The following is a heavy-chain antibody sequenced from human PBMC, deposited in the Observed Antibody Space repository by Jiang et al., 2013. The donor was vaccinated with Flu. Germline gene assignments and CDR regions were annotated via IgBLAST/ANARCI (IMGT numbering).Heavy chain of an antibody. V-gene: IGHV1-18*01. J-gene: IGHJ4*02. D-gene: IGHD3-22*01. Sequence: SVKVSCKASGYTFSSHGINWVRQAPGQGLEWMGWISLYNGYTNYAQRLQDRLTLTTDTSTSTAYMELRSLRSDDTAVYYCARVGRTGYYFCDYWGQGSLVTVSS. CDR3: ARVGRTGYYFCDY. CDR1: GYTFSSHG. CDR2: ISLYNGYT.